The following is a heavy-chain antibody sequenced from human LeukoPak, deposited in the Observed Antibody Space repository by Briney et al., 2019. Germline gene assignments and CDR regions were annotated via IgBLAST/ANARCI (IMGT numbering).Heavy chain of an antibody. J-gene: IGHJ4*02. CDR2: IKEDGSEK. D-gene: IGHD3-22*01. CDR1: GFTFRDYW. V-gene: IGHV3-7*01. CDR3: ARAHYSSFDY. Sequence: HPGGSLRLSCAASGFTFRDYWMSWVRQAPGKGLEWVANIKEDGSEKHYVDSVKGRFTISRDNAKNSLYLQSLYLQMNSLRAEDTAVYYCARAHYSSFDYWGQGTLVTVSS.